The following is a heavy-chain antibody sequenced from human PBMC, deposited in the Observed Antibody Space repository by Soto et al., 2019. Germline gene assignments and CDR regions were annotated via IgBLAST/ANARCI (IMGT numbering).Heavy chain of an antibody. J-gene: IGHJ6*02. V-gene: IGHV1-69*13. CDR1: GGTFSSYA. D-gene: IGHD2-2*01. Sequence: SVQVSCKASGGTFSSYAISCVRQPPGQGREWMGGIIPIFGTANYAQKFQGRVTITADESTSTAYMELSSLRSEDTAVYYCARELKYCSSTSCYLYYYYGMDVWGQGTTVTVSS. CDR3: ARELKYCSSTSCYLYYYYGMDV. CDR2: IIPIFGTA.